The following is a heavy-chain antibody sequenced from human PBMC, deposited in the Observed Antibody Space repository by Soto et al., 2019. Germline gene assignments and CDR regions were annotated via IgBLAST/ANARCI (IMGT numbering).Heavy chain of an antibody. J-gene: IGHJ4*02. CDR2: VFHTGSV. Sequence: QLRLQESGPGLVKPSETLSLTCTISGGSITASVWWTWVRLTPEKGLQWIGEVFHTGSVNYNPSLQSRLTISVDKSMGQFSHRLTSVTAADTAVYYCARKAWTRLDYWGQGALVTVSS. V-gene: IGHV4-4*02. D-gene: IGHD1-1*01. CDR3: ARKAWTRLDY. CDR1: GGSITASVW.